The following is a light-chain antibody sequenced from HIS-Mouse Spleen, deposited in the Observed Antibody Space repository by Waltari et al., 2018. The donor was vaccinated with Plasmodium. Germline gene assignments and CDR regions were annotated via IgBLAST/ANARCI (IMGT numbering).Light chain of an antibody. V-gene: IGKV4-1*01. CDR1: QSVLYSSNNKNY. Sequence: DIVMTQSPDSLAVSLGERATINCKSSQSVLYSSNNKNYLAWYKQKPGKPPKLLIYWASTRESGVPYRFSGSGSGTDFTLTISSLQAEDVAVYYCQQYYSTPFGPGTKVDIK. CDR2: WAS. CDR3: QQYYSTP. J-gene: IGKJ3*01.